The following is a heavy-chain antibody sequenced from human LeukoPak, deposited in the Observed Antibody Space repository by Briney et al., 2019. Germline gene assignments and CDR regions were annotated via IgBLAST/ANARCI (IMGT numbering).Heavy chain of an antibody. CDR1: GFTFSSYS. CDR3: ARVVVVAATDYFDY. V-gene: IGHV3-21*01. CDR2: ISSSSSYI. Sequence: GGSLRLSCAASGFTFSSYSMNWVRQAPGKWLEWVSSISSSSSYIYYADSVKGRFTISRDNAKNSLYLQMNSLRAEDTAVYYCARVVVVAATDYFDYWGQGTLVTVSS. D-gene: IGHD2-15*01. J-gene: IGHJ4*02.